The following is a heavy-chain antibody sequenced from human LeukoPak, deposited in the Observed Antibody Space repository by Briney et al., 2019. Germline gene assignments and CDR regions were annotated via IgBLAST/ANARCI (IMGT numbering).Heavy chain of an antibody. J-gene: IGHJ4*02. D-gene: IGHD3-10*01. V-gene: IGHV1-58*01. CDR1: GFTFTSSA. Sequence: GASVKVSCEASGFTFTSSAVQWVRQARGQRLEWIGWIVVGSGNTNYAQKFQERVTITRDMSTSTAYMELSSLRSEDTAVYYCAAYAMVRGVIITPPFDYWGQGTLVTVSS. CDR2: IVVGSGNT. CDR3: AAYAMVRGVIITPPFDY.